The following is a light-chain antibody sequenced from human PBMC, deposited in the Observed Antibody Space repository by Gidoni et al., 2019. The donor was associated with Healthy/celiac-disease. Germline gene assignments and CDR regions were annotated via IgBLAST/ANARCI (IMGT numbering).Light chain of an antibody. CDR2: KAS. V-gene: IGKV1-5*03. CDR3: QQYNSYPFT. J-gene: IGKJ3*01. CDR1: QSISSW. Sequence: DIQRTKSPSTLSASVGDRVTITCRASQSISSWLAWYQQKPGKAPKLLIYKASSLESGVPSRFSGSGSGTEFTLTISSLQPDDFATYSCQQYNSYPFTFGPGTKVEIK.